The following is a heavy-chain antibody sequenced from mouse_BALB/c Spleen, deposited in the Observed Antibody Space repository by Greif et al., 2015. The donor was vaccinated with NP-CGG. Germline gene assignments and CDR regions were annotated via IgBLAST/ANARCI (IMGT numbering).Heavy chain of an antibody. CDR2: IRNKANGYTT. V-gene: IGHV7-3*02. J-gene: IGHJ2*01. CDR1: GFTFTDYY. CDR3: AREYGNYFDY. Sequence: EVQRVESGGGLVQPGGSLRLSCATSGFTFTDYYMSWVRQPPGKALEWLGFIRNKANGYTTEYSASVEGRFTISRDNSQSILYLQMNTLRAEDSATYYCAREYGNYFDYWGQGTTLTVSS. D-gene: IGHD2-10*02.